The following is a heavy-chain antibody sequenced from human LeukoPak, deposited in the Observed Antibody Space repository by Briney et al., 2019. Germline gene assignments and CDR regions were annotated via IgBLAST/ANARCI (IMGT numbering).Heavy chain of an antibody. J-gene: IGHJ4*02. CDR3: ARDDYDFWSGYYNPVDY. CDR2: ISYDGSNK. D-gene: IGHD3-3*01. Sequence: GGSLRLSCAASGFTFSSYAMHWVRQAPGKGLEWVAVISYDGSNKYYADSVKGRFTISRDNSKNTLYLQMNSLRAEDTAVYYCARDDYDFWSGYYNPVDYWGQGTLVTVSS. CDR1: GFTFSSYA. V-gene: IGHV3-30-3*01.